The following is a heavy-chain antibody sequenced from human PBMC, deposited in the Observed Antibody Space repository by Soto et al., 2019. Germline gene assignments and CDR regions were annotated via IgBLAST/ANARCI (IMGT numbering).Heavy chain of an antibody. CDR3: ARGAYLNWFDP. V-gene: IGHV3-11*04. Sequence: RDSCGAAEVTFSDYCMSRILQDPGKGLEWVSYISSSGSTIYYADSVKGRFTISRDNAKNSLYLQMNSLRAEDTAVYYCARGAYLNWFDPWGQGTLVTVSS. CDR2: ISSSGSTI. CDR1: EVTFSDYC. J-gene: IGHJ5*02.